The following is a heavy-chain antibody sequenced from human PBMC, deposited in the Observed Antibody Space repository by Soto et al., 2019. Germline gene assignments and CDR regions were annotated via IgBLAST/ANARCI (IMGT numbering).Heavy chain of an antibody. J-gene: IGHJ4*02. Sequence: SQTLSLTCAISGDSVSSNSAAWNWIRQSPSRGLEWLGRTYYRSKWYNDYAVSVKSRITINPDSSKNQSSLQLNSVTPEDTAVYYCARGRDFWSGYYTPWYFDYWGQGTLVTVSS. CDR1: GDSVSSNSAA. V-gene: IGHV6-1*01. CDR3: ARGRDFWSGYYTPWYFDY. CDR2: TYYRSKWYN. D-gene: IGHD3-3*01.